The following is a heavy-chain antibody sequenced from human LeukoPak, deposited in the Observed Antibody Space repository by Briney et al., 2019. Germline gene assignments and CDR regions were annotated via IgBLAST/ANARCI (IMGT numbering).Heavy chain of an antibody. D-gene: IGHD4-23*01. V-gene: IGHV3-30-3*01. J-gene: IGHJ6*02. CDR2: ISYDGSNK. CDR3: ARTHYGGNSYYYYYGMDV. CDR1: GFTFSSYA. Sequence: GGSLRLSCAASGFTFSSYAMHWVRQAPGKGLEWVAVISYDGSNKYYADSVKGRLTISRDNSKNTLYLQMNSLRAEDTAVYCCARTHYGGNSYYYYYGMDVWGQGTTVTVSS.